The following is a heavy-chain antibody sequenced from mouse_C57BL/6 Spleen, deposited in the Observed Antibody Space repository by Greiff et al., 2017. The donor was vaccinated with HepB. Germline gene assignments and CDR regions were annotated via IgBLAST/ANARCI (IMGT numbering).Heavy chain of an antibody. CDR1: GYTFTSYW. D-gene: IGHD2-2*01. Sequence: VKLMESGAELVKPGASVKMSCKASGYTFTSYWITWVKQRPGQGLEWIGDIYPGSGSTNYNEKFKSKATLTVDTSSSTAYMQLSSLTSEDSAVYYCARGGYLFDYWGQGTTLTVSS. V-gene: IGHV1-55*01. CDR3: ARGGYLFDY. CDR2: IYPGSGST. J-gene: IGHJ2*01.